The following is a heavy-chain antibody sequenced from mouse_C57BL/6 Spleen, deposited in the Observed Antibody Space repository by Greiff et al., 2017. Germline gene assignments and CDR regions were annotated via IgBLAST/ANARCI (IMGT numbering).Heavy chain of an antibody. D-gene: IGHD1-1*01. Sequence: EVQLQQSGAELVRPGASVKLSCTASGFNIKDYYMHWVKQRPEQGLEWIGRIDPEDGDTEYAPKFQGKATMTADTSSNTAYLQLSSLTSEDTAVYYCTTCSIRRRDVDYWGQGTSVTVSS. CDR1: GFNIKDYY. CDR2: IDPEDGDT. V-gene: IGHV14-1*01. J-gene: IGHJ4*01. CDR3: TTCSIRRRDVDY.